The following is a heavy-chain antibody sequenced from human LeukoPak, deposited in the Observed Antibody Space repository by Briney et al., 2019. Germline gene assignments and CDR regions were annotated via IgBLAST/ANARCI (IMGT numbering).Heavy chain of an antibody. CDR3: ASALSLDGVLLYGGLDY. V-gene: IGHV3-21*01. J-gene: IGHJ4*02. CDR2: ISSSSSYI. CDR1: GFTFSSYS. Sequence: GGSLRLSCAASGFTFSSYSMNWVRQAPGKGLEWVSSISSSSSYIYYADSVKGRFTISRDNAKNSLYLQMNSLRAEDTAVYYCASALSLDGVLLYGGLDYWGQGTLVTVSS. D-gene: IGHD2-8*01.